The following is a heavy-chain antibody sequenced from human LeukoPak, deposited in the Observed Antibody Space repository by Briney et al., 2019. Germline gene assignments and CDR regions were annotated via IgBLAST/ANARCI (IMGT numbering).Heavy chain of an antibody. V-gene: IGHV1-69*13. J-gene: IGHJ6*02. CDR2: IIPIFGTA. CDR3: ARDRVAYYYDSSGYSPYYYGMDV. Sequence: SVKVSCKASGGTFSSYAISWVRQAPGQGLEWMGGIIPIFGTANYAQKFQGRVTITADESTSTAYMELSSLRSEDTAVYYCARDRVAYYYDSSGYSPYYYGMDVWGQGTTVTVSS. D-gene: IGHD3-22*01. CDR1: GGTFSSYA.